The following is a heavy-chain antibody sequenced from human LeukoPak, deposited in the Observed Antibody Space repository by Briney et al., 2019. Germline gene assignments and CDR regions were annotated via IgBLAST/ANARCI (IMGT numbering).Heavy chain of an antibody. V-gene: IGHV4-4*02. CDR3: ARHLLLDDYGDYAAFDI. D-gene: IGHD4-17*01. CDR1: GGSISSSNW. J-gene: IGHJ3*02. CDR2: IYHSGST. Sequence: PSGTLSLTCAVSGGSISSSNWWSWVRQPPGKGLEWIGEIYHSGSTNYNLSLKSRVTISVDTSKNQFSLKLSSVTAADTAVYYCARHLLLDDYGDYAAFDIWGQGTMVTVSS.